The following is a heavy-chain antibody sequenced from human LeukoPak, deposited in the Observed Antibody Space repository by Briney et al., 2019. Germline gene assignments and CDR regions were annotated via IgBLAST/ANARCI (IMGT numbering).Heavy chain of an antibody. CDR2: LSSSSSYI. CDR3: TRAGVMASIVYFDY. D-gene: IGHD5-24*01. Sequence: GGSLRLSCAASGFTFSSYSMNWVRQAPGKGLEWVSFLSSSSSYIYYADSVKGRFTISRDNAKNSLYLQMNSLRAEDTAVYYCTRAGVMASIVYFDYWGQGTLVTVSS. CDR1: GFTFSSYS. J-gene: IGHJ4*02. V-gene: IGHV3-21*01.